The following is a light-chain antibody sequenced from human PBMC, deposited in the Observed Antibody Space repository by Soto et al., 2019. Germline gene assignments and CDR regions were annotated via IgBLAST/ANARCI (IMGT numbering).Light chain of an antibody. CDR2: GNT. J-gene: IGLJ1*01. V-gene: IGLV1-40*01. CDR3: QSFDNSLSGFYV. Sequence: QSVLTQTPSVSGAPGQTITISCTGTDSNIGAGYDVHWYQHLPGRAPKLLIFGNTHRPSGVPDRFSGSKSGTSASLAITGLQPVDEADYYCQSFDNSLSGFYVFGSGTKLTVL. CDR1: DSNIGAGYD.